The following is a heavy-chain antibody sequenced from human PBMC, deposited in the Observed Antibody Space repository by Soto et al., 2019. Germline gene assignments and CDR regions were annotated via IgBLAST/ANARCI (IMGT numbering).Heavy chain of an antibody. CDR2: IYYSGST. V-gene: IGHV4-59*01. D-gene: IGHD5-18*01. CDR1: GGSTSSYY. J-gene: IGHJ3*02. Sequence: SETLSLTCTVSGGSTSSYYWSWIRQPPGKGLEWIGYIYYSGSTNYNPSLKSRVTISVDTSKNQFSLKLSSVTAADTAVYYCASTSSWIQLWSIHDAFDIWGQGTMVTVSS. CDR3: ASTSSWIQLWSIHDAFDI.